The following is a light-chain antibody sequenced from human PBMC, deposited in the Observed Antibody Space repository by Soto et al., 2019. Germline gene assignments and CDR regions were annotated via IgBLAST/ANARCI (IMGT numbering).Light chain of an antibody. V-gene: IGKV3-11*01. Sequence: DIVLTQSPATLSLSPGDRVTLSCRASQNIGTSLALFHQTPGQTPLLLIYGASNRTTGVPGRFQGGGSGTDFTLTITNLEPEDSAVYFCLQRDTWPTFGQGTRVETK. CDR1: QNIGTS. J-gene: IGKJ5*01. CDR3: LQRDTWPT. CDR2: GAS.